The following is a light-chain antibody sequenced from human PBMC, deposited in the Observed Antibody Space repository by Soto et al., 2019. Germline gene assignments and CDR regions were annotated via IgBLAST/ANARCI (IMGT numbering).Light chain of an antibody. CDR1: ESIRTW. Sequence: IQMTQSPSTLSASVGDRVTITCRASESIRTWLAWYQQKPGKAPKLLIYAASTLESGVPSRFSGSGSATEFTLTISSLQSDDFATYYCQQYCSHSTFGQGTKVDIK. CDR2: AAS. V-gene: IGKV1-5*03. J-gene: IGKJ1*01. CDR3: QQYCSHST.